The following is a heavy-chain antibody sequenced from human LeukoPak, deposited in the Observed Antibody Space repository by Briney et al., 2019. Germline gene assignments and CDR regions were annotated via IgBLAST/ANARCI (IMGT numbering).Heavy chain of an antibody. V-gene: IGHV1-18*01. CDR3: ARGAYGDK. J-gene: IGHJ4*02. D-gene: IGHD4-17*01. CDR2: ISTQSGNT. CDR1: GYTLTSYG. Sequence: ASVKVSCKASGYTLTSYGINWTRQAPGQGLEWMGWISTQSGNTNYAQKVQGRLTLTTDRSTNTAYMELRSLRSDDTAVYYCARGAYGDKWGQGTMVTVSS.